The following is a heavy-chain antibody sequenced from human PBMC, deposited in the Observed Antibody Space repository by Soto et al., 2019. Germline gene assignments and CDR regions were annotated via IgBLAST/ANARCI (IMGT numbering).Heavy chain of an antibody. CDR1: GGSISSYY. J-gene: IGHJ4*02. CDR3: AKDQGSSWYEIDY. Sequence: SETLSLTCTVSGGSISSYYWSWIRQPPGKGLEWIGYIYYSGSTNYNPSLKSRVIISIDTSKNTLYLQMNSLRAEDTAVYYCAKDQGSSWYEIDYWGQGTLVTVSS. V-gene: IGHV4-59*12. D-gene: IGHD6-13*01. CDR2: IYYSGST.